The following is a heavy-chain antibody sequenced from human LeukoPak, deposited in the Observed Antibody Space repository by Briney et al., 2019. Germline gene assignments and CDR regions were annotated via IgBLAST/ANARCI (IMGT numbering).Heavy chain of an antibody. V-gene: IGHV1-18*01. J-gene: IGHJ4*02. CDR1: GYTFTNYG. CDR2: ISAYNGNT. CDR3: ARDRSASGHFDY. D-gene: IGHD1-14*01. Sequence: ASVNVPCKASGYTFTNYGITWVRQAPGQGLEWMGWISAYNGNTNYAQKLQGRVTMTTDTSTSTAYMELRSLRSDDTAVYYCARDRSASGHFDYWGQGTLVTVSS.